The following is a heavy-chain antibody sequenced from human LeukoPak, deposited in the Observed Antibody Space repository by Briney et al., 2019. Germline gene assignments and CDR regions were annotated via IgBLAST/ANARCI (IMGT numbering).Heavy chain of an antibody. D-gene: IGHD5-24*01. Sequence: GASVKVSCKASGYTFTGYYMHWLRQAPGQGLEWMGWINPNTGGTNYAQKFQGRVTMTRDTSISTAYMELSRLRSDDTAVFYCAKNRDGYNLYWGQGTLVTVSS. CDR3: AKNRDGYNLY. J-gene: IGHJ4*02. CDR2: INPNTGGT. V-gene: IGHV1-2*02. CDR1: GYTFTGYY.